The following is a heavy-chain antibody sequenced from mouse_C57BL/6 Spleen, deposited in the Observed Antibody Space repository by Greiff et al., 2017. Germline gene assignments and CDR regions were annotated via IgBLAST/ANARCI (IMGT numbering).Heavy chain of an antibody. V-gene: IGHV1-78*01. CDR1: GYTFPDYS. Sequence: QVQLQQSDAELVKPGASVKISCKASGYTFPDYSIHWVKQRPEQGLEWIGYIYPRDGDTKYNGKFKGKATLTADKSSSPAYMQLTSLTSEDSAVYVCAREAGVFYLDDWGQGTTLTVSS. CDR2: IYPRDGDT. J-gene: IGHJ2*01. CDR3: AREAGVFYLDD.